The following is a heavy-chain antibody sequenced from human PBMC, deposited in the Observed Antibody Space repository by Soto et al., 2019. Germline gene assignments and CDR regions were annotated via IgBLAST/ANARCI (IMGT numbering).Heavy chain of an antibody. V-gene: IGHV5-10-1*01. D-gene: IGHD5-18*01. CDR2: IDPSDSYT. CDR3: ARQYLETAMVYYYYYGMDI. CDR1: XYSFTSYW. J-gene: IGHJ6*02. Sequence: ESLNISCKGSXYSFTSYWISWVRQMRGKGLVWMGRIDPSDSYTNYSPSFQGHVAISADKSISTAYLQWRSLKASDTSMYYCARQYLETAMVYYYYYGMDIWGQGTTVTVSS.